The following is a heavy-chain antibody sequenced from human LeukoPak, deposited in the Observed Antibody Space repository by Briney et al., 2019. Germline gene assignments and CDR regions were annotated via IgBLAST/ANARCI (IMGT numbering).Heavy chain of an antibody. D-gene: IGHD5-24*01. CDR3: ARVVWDGYKSAHDY. V-gene: IGHV3-21*01. CDR1: GFTFSSYS. Sequence: GGSLRLSCAASGFTFSSYSMNWVRKAPGKGLEWVSSISSSSSYIYYADSVKGRFTISRDNAKNSLYLQMNSLRAEDTAVYYCARVVWDGYKSAHDYWGQGTLVTVSS. CDR2: ISSSSSYI. J-gene: IGHJ4*02.